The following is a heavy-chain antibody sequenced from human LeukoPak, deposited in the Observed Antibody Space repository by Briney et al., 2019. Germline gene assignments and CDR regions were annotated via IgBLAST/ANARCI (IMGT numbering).Heavy chain of an antibody. J-gene: IGHJ4*02. CDR3: VTEKQSGSYIEY. Sequence: PGGSLRLSCAASGFTFSSYWMNWARQAPGKGLEWVASINHNGNVNYYVDSVKGRFTISRDNAKNSLYLQMSNLRAEDTAVYYCVTEKQSGSYIEYWGQGTLVTVSS. CDR2: INHNGNVN. D-gene: IGHD1-26*01. CDR1: GFTFSSYW. V-gene: IGHV3-7*03.